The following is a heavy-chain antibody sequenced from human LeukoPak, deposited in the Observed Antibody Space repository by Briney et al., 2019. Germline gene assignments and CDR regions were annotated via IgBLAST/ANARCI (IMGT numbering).Heavy chain of an antibody. J-gene: IGHJ5*02. CDR2: INPNSGGT. Sequence: ASVKVSCKASGYTFTGYYMHWVRQAPGQGLEWMGWINPNSGGTNYAQKFQGRVTMTRDTSTSTAYMELSRLRSDDTAVYYCARDVVVGLYNWFDPWGQGTLVTVS. CDR3: ARDVVVGLYNWFDP. CDR1: GYTFTGYY. D-gene: IGHD1-26*01. V-gene: IGHV1-2*02.